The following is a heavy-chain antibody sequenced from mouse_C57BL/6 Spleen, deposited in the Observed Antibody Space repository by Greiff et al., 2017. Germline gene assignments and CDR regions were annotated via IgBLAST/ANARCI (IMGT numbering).Heavy chain of an antibody. CDR2: IDPETGGT. J-gene: IGHJ3*01. CDR3: TREGNNYGWFAV. CDR1: GYTITDYE. Sequence: QVQLKQSGAELVRPGASVTLSCKASGYTITDYEMHWVKQTPVHGLEWIGAIDPETGGTAYNQKFKGKAILTADKSSSTAYMGLRSLTSEDSAVYYCTREGNNYGWFAVWGTGTLVTVSA. D-gene: IGHD2-12*01. V-gene: IGHV1-15*01.